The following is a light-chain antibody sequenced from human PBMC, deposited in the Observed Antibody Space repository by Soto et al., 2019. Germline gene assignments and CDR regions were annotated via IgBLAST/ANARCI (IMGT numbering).Light chain of an antibody. Sequence: EVVLTQSPGTLSLSRGERATLSCRASERIYSAYLGWYQQKPGQAPRLLIYGTSSRATGIPDRFSGSGSGTEFTLTISRLEPEDFAVYYCQQYGDSPITFGQGTRLEIK. CDR2: GTS. CDR3: QQYGDSPIT. J-gene: IGKJ5*01. CDR1: ERIYSAY. V-gene: IGKV3-20*01.